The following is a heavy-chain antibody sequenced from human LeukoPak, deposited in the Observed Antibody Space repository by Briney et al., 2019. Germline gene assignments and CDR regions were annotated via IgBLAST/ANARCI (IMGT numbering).Heavy chain of an antibody. CDR3: ARDDYGDYRDINWFDP. CDR2: IIPIFGTA. J-gene: IGHJ5*02. Sequence: SVKVSCKASGGTFSSYAISWVRQAPGQGLEWMGGIIPIFGTANYAQKFQGRVTITADESTSTAYMELSSLGSEDTAVYYCARDDYGDYRDINWFDPWGQGALVTVSS. D-gene: IGHD4-17*01. CDR1: GGTFSSYA. V-gene: IGHV1-69*13.